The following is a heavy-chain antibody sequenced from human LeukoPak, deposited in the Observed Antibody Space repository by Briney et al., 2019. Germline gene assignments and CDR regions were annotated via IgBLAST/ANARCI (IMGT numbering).Heavy chain of an antibody. Sequence: GGSVRFSCAASGFTFSSYGMHWVRHAPGKGLEWVAVISYHGSDKYYADSVKGRFTISRDNSKNTLYLQMNSLRAEDAAVYHCAKAAGVDTAMLGAFDIWGQGTMVSVSS. CDR2: ISYHGSDK. J-gene: IGHJ3*02. CDR3: AKAAGVDTAMLGAFDI. V-gene: IGHV3-30*18. CDR1: GFTFSSYG. D-gene: IGHD5-18*01.